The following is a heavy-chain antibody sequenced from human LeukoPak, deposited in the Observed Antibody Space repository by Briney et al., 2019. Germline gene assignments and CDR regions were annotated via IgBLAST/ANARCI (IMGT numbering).Heavy chain of an antibody. CDR1: GGTFSSYA. CDR3: ARGPYGEHYYYYYYMDV. V-gene: IGHV1-69*06. Sequence: SVKVSCKASGGTFSSYAISWVRQAPGQGLEWMGGIITIFGTANYAQKFQGRVTITADKSTSTAYMELSSLRSEDTAVYYCARGPYGEHYYYYYYMDVWGKGTTVTVSS. J-gene: IGHJ6*03. D-gene: IGHD4-17*01. CDR2: IITIFGTA.